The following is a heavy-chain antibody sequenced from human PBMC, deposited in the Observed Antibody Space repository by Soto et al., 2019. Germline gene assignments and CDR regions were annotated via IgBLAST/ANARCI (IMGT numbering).Heavy chain of an antibody. CDR3: VKDNQGSLDY. J-gene: IGHJ4*02. D-gene: IGHD2-2*01. CDR1: GDSISPYS. Sequence: SETLSLTCTVSGDSISPYSWGWVRQPPGKGLEWIGYTSVSGSANQNPSLKSRLTMSVDTSKNQIFLEMSSVTAADTAIYYCVKDNQGSLDYWGQGSLVTVSS. CDR2: TSVSGSA. V-gene: IGHV4-59*01.